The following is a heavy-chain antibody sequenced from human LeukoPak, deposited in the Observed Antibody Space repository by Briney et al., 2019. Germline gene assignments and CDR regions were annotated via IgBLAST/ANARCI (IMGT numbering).Heavy chain of an antibody. CDR3: AKYATGYAPNFDY. CDR2: IGPSGAVT. Sequence: GESLRLSCTGSGFTFKTYAMTWVRQAPGKGLEWVSVIGPSGAVTHYAESVKGRFTISRDNSKNTLYLQMNSLRVEDTAIYFCAKYATGYAPNFDYWGQGTLVTVSS. CDR1: GFTFKTYA. D-gene: IGHD5-12*01. J-gene: IGHJ4*01. V-gene: IGHV3-23*01.